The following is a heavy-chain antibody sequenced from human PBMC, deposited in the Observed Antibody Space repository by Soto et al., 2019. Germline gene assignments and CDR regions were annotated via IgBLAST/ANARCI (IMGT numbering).Heavy chain of an antibody. Sequence: GASVKVSCKASGYTFTSYAMHWVRQAPGQRLEWMGWINAGNGNTKYSQKFQGRVTITRDTSASTAYMELSSLRSEDTAVYYCARSSVWVQISYYYYGMDVWGQGTTVTVSS. D-gene: IGHD3-10*01. CDR2: INAGNGNT. J-gene: IGHJ6*02. CDR1: GYTFTSYA. CDR3: ARSSVWVQISYYYYGMDV. V-gene: IGHV1-3*01.